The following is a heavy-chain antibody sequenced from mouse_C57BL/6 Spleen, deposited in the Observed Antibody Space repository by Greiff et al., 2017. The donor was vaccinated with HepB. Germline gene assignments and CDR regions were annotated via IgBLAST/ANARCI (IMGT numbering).Heavy chain of an antibody. J-gene: IGHJ3*01. D-gene: IGHD2-3*01. Sequence: EVKVVESEGGLVQPGSSMKLSCTASGFTFSDYYMAWVRQVPEKGLEWVANINYDGSSTYYLDSLKSRFIISRDNAKNILYLQMSSLKSEDTATYYCARVGDDGYSAWFAYWGQGTLVTVSA. CDR1: GFTFSDYY. CDR2: INYDGSST. CDR3: ARVGDDGYSAWFAY. V-gene: IGHV5-16*01.